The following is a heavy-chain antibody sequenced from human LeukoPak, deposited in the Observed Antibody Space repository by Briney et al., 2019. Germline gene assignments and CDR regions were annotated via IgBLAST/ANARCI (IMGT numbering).Heavy chain of an antibody. CDR3: ARGSGARGGSGTYALNY. CDR2: IYPGNSDT. Sequence: GGSLRLSCAASGFTFSTYWMSWVRQAPGKGLEWVGIIYPGNSDTRYSPSFQGQVTISADNSITTSYLQWSSLKASDTATYYCARGSGARGGSGTYALNYWGQGTLVTVSS. J-gene: IGHJ4*02. D-gene: IGHD3-10*01. CDR1: GFTFSTYW. V-gene: IGHV5-51*01.